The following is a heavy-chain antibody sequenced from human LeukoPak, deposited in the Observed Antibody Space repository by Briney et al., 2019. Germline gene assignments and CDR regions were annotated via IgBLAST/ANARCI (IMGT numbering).Heavy chain of an antibody. D-gene: IGHD6-25*01. CDR3: ARDPGSYYYYYGMDV. CDR1: GFTFSSYG. J-gene: IGHJ6*02. CDR2: IWYDGSNK. Sequence: GGSLRLSCAASGFTFSSYGMHWVRQAPGKGPEWVAVIWYDGSNKYYADSVKGRFTISRDNSKNTLYLQMNSLRAEDTAVYYCARDPGSYYYYYGMDVWGQGTTVTVSS. V-gene: IGHV3-33*01.